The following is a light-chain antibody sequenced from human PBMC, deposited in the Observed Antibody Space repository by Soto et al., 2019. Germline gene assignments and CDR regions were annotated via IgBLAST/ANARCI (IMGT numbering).Light chain of an antibody. Sequence: SALTQPPSVSGAPGQRVTISCTGSSSNIGAGYDVHWYQQVPGTAPKLLIYANNNRPSGVPDRFSGSKSGTSASLAITGLQAEDEADYYCQSYDSSLSGYVFGTGTKVTVL. J-gene: IGLJ1*01. V-gene: IGLV1-40*01. CDR1: SSNIGAGYD. CDR2: ANN. CDR3: QSYDSSLSGYV.